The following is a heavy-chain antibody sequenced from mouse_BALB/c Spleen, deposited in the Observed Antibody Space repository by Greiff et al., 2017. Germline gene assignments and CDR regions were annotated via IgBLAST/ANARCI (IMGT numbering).Heavy chain of an antibody. D-gene: IGHD1-1*01. V-gene: IGHV1S135*01. CDR3: APLLLLRAY. CDR1: GYSFTSYY. CDR2: IDPFNGGT. Sequence: EVQLQQSGPELMKPGASVKISCKASGYSFTSYYMHWVKQSHGKSLEWIGYIDPFNGGTSYNQKFKGKATLTVDKSSSTAYMHLSSLTSEDSAVYYCAPLLLLRAYWGQGTLVTVSA. J-gene: IGHJ3*01.